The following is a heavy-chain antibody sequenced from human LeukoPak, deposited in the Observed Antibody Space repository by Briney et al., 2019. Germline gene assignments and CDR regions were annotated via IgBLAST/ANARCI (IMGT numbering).Heavy chain of an antibody. D-gene: IGHD6-19*01. CDR2: IYYSGST. V-gene: IGHV4-59*01. CDR1: GGSISSYY. Sequence: PSETLSLTCTVYGGSISSYYWSWIRQPPGKGLEWIGYIYYSGSTNYNPSLKSRVTISVDTSKNQFSLKLSSVTAADTAVYYCARAAKQWLAFDYWGQGTPVTVSS. J-gene: IGHJ4*02. CDR3: ARAAKQWLAFDY.